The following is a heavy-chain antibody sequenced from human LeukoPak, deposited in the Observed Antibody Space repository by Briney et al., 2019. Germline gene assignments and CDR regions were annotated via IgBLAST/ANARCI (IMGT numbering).Heavy chain of an antibody. CDR3: ARPAAGSVPDAFDI. Sequence: SETLSLTCAVSGGSISSGGYSWSWIRQPPGKGLEWIGYIYHSGSTYYNPSLKSRVTISVDRSKNQFSLKLSSVTAADTAVYYCARPAAGSVPDAFDIWGQGTMVTVSS. CDR2: IYHSGST. V-gene: IGHV4-30-2*01. CDR1: GGSISSGGYS. J-gene: IGHJ3*02. D-gene: IGHD5/OR15-5a*01.